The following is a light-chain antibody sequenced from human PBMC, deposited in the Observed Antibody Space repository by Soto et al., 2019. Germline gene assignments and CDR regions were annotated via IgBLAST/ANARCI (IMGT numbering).Light chain of an antibody. CDR2: DAS. Sequence: MSQSPSTLSGSVGDRVTINCRASQTISSWLAWYQQKPGKAPKLLMYDASSLESGVPPRFSGSGSGTDFTLSISSLQPEDFTTYYCKQFNNYLLTFCQGTLLEI. J-gene: IGKJ5*01. V-gene: IGKV1-5*01. CDR1: QTISSW. CDR3: KQFNNYLLT.